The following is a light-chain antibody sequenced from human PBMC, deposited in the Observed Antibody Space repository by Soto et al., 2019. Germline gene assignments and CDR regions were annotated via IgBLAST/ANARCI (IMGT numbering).Light chain of an antibody. J-gene: IGKJ1*01. Sequence: DIQMTQSPTSLSASVGDTVTLTCRTSQGISEYLAWYQQKAGKAPKLLIYAASSLQSGVPSRFSGSGSGTEFTLTISSLQPDDFATYYCQHYNSYGTFGQGTKVDIK. V-gene: IGKV1-16*01. CDR3: QHYNSYGT. CDR2: AAS. CDR1: QGISEY.